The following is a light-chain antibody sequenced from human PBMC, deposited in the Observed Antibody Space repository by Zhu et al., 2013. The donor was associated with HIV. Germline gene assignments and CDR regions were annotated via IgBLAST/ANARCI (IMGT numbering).Light chain of an antibody. J-gene: IGKJ4*01. V-gene: IGKV3-20*01. CDR2: GAS. CDR3: QQYGS. Sequence: EIVMTQSPATLSVSPGDRATLSCRASQSISNNLAWYQQKPGQPPRLLVYGASTRATGIPDRFSGSGSGTDFTLTVTRLEPEDFAVYYCQQYGSFGGGTKVEIK. CDR1: QSISNN.